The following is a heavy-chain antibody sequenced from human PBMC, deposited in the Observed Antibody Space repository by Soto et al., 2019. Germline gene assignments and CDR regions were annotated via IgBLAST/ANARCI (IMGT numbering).Heavy chain of an antibody. CDR1: GGSISSSSYY. Sequence: SETLSLTCTVSGGSISSSSYYWGWIRQPPGKGLEWIGSIYYSGSTYYNPSLKSRVTISVDTSKNQFSLKLSSVTAADTAVYYCARRVVPAPNYYYYYYYMDVWGKGTTVTVSS. CDR2: IYYSGST. V-gene: IGHV4-39*01. J-gene: IGHJ6*03. CDR3: ARRVVPAPNYYYYYYYMDV. D-gene: IGHD2-2*01.